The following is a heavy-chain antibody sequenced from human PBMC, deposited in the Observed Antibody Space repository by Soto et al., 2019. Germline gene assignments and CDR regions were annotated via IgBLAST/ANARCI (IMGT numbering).Heavy chain of an antibody. CDR3: ARLGYYGSGSYYDAFDI. CDR2: IYPGDSDT. J-gene: IGHJ3*02. CDR1: EYSFTSYW. Sequence: GESLKISCKGSEYSFTSYWIGWVRQMPGKGLEWMGIIYPGDSDTRYSPSFQGQVDIPADKSISTACLQWTSLKASDTAMYYCARLGYYGSGSYYDAFDIWGQGTMVTVSS. V-gene: IGHV5-51*01. D-gene: IGHD3-10*01.